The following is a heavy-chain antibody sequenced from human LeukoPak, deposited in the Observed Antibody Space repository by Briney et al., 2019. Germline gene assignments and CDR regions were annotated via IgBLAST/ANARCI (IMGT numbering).Heavy chain of an antibody. CDR1: GFTFSRYS. CDR2: IRYDGSNK. CDR3: ATDIVVVPAAVTDY. J-gene: IGHJ4*02. D-gene: IGHD2-2*01. Sequence: GGSLRLSCVVSGFTFSRYSMTWVRQAPGKGLEWVAFIRYDGSNKYYADSVKGRFTISRDNSKNTLYLQMNSLRAEDTAVYYCATDIVVVPAAVTDYWGQGTLVTVSS. V-gene: IGHV3-30*02.